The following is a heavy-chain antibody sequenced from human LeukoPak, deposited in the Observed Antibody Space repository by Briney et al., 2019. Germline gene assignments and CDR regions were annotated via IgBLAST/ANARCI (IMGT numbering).Heavy chain of an antibody. Sequence: AASVKVSCKTSGYSFSRHAMSWVRQAPGQRLEWMGWISAYNGNTNYAQKLQGRVTMTTDTSTSTAYMELRSLRSDDTAVYYCARVKVYSSSPEGYYYYMDVWGKGTTVTVS. D-gene: IGHD6-6*01. CDR1: GYSFSRHA. J-gene: IGHJ6*03. V-gene: IGHV1-18*01. CDR3: ARVKVYSSSPEGYYYYMDV. CDR2: ISAYNGNT.